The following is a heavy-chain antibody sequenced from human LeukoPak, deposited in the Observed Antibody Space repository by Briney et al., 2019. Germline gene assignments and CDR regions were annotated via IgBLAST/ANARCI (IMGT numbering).Heavy chain of an antibody. CDR3: ARAESSSWYSHLFRGYYYGMDV. D-gene: IGHD6-13*01. Sequence: GGSLRLSCAASGFTFNSYGMHWVRQAPGKGLEWVALISYDGSNEYYADSVRGRFTISRDNSKNTLYLQMNSLRSEDTAVYYCARAESSSWYSHLFRGYYYGMDVWGQGTTVTVSS. J-gene: IGHJ6*02. V-gene: IGHV3-30*03. CDR2: ISYDGSNE. CDR1: GFTFNSYG.